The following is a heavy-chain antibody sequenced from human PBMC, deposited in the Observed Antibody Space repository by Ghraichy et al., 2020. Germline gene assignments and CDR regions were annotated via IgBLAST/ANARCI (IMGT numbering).Heavy chain of an antibody. J-gene: IGHJ5*02. Sequence: SETLSLTCTVSGGSISSSSYYWGWIRQPPGKGLEWIGSIYYSGSTYYNPSLKSRVTISVDTSKNQFSLKLSSVTAADTAVYYCAREELYYYDILTGYYNPEYNWFDPWGQGTLVTVSS. CDR3: AREELYYYDILTGYYNPEYNWFDP. CDR2: IYYSGST. D-gene: IGHD3-9*01. CDR1: GGSISSSSYY. V-gene: IGHV4-39*07.